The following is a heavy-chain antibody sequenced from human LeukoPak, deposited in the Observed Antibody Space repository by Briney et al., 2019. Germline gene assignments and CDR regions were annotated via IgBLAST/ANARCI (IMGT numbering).Heavy chain of an antibody. CDR2: INPNSGGT. J-gene: IGHJ5*02. D-gene: IGHD6-13*01. CDR1: GYTFTGYY. V-gene: IGHV1-2*04. Sequence: GASVKVSCKASGYTFTGYYMHWVRQAPGQGLEWMGWINPNSGGTTYAQKFQGWVTMTRDTSISTAYMELSRLRSDDTAVYYCARVASIAAARDQNWFDPWGQGTLVTVSS. CDR3: ARVASIAAARDQNWFDP.